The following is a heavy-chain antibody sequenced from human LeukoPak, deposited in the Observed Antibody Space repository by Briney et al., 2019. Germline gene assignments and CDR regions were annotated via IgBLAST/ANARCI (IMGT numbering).Heavy chain of an antibody. CDR1: GGSISSGVYY. Sequence: SETLSLTCTVFGGSISSGVYYWTWIRQPAGKGLEWIGQLYTSGPTTYHPSLTSPVTISLDTSKNQFSLKLSSVTPADPAFYDCVGRDFDYWGQGTLVTVSS. V-gene: IGHV4-61*09. J-gene: IGHJ4*02. D-gene: IGHD1-26*01. CDR2: LYTSGPT. CDR3: VGRDFDY.